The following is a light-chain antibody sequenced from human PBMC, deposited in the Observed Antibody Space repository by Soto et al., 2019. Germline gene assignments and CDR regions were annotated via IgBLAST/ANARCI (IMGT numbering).Light chain of an antibody. CDR1: QSVSSSY. V-gene: IGKV3-20*01. CDR3: HQYVSSPLT. J-gene: IGKJ4*01. CDR2: GAS. Sequence: EIVLTQSPGTLSLSQGERATLSCRASQSVSSSYLAWYQQKPGQAPRLLTYGASSRATGIPDRFSGSGSGTDFTLTISRWEPEDFAVYYCHQYVSSPLTFGGGTKVEIK.